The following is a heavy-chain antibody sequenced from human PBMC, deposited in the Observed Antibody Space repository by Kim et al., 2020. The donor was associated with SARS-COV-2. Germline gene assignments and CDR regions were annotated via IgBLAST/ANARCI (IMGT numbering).Heavy chain of an antibody. CDR2: GNT. J-gene: IGHJ4*02. D-gene: IGHD2-21*01. V-gene: IGHV4-34*01. Sequence: GNTKSSPSLTSRVTLSVDTSKTQFSLSLRSVTAADTAVYYCARRPAGIDSWGQGTPVTVSS. CDR3: ARRPAGIDS.